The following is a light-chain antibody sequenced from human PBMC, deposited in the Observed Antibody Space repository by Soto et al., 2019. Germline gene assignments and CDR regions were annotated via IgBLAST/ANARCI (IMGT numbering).Light chain of an antibody. CDR1: QDISDY. Sequence: DIHMTQSPSSLSASVRDRVTITCQASQDISDYLNWYHQKPGKAPKFLIYDASYLETGVPSRFSGSGSGTDFTFTISSLQPEDIGTYYCQQYQSLPFTFGPGTTVDIK. CDR3: QQYQSLPFT. V-gene: IGKV1-33*01. J-gene: IGKJ3*01. CDR2: DAS.